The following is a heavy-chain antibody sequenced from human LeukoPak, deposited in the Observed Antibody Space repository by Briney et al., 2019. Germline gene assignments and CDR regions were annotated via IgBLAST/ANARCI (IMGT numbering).Heavy chain of an antibody. D-gene: IGHD3-22*01. CDR3: ARALYYYDSSGYSPGGAFDI. J-gene: IGHJ3*02. CDR1: GYTFTGYY. Sequence: ASVKVSCKASGYTFTGYYMHWVRQAPGQGLEWMGWINPNSGGTNYAQKFQGWVTMTRDTSISTAYMELSRLRSDDTAVYYCARALYYYDSSGYSPGGAFDIWGQGTMVTVSS. CDR2: INPNSGGT. V-gene: IGHV1-2*04.